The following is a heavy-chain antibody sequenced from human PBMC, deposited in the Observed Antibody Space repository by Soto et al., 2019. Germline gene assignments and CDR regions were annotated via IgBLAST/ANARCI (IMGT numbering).Heavy chain of an antibody. CDR2: INAGNGNT. D-gene: IGHD2-15*01. CDR3: ARDKVAATSAHQNRAPHAFDI. CDR1: GYTFTIYA. Sequence: ASVKVSCKASGYTFTIYAMHWVLQAPGQRLEWMGWINAGNGNTKYSQKFQGRVTITRDTSASTAYMELSSLRSEDTAVYYCARDKVAATSAHQNRAPHAFDIWGQGTMVTVSS. V-gene: IGHV1-3*01. J-gene: IGHJ3*02.